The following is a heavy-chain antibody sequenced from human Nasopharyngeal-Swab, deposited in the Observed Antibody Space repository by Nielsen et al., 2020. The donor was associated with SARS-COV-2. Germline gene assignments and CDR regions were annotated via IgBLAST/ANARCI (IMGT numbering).Heavy chain of an antibody. D-gene: IGHD3-3*01. CDR3: AKGLLFAGVVSYNRHYSYAMHV. CDR1: GFTFDDYA. Sequence: SLKISCETSGFTFDDYAMHWVRQVPGKGLEWVSTINWNSGHIDYADSVKGRFTVTRDNAKNSLYLQMNSLRAEDTALYYCAKGLLFAGVVSYNRHYSYAMHVWGRGTTVTVSS. CDR2: INWNSGHI. J-gene: IGHJ6*02. V-gene: IGHV3-9*01.